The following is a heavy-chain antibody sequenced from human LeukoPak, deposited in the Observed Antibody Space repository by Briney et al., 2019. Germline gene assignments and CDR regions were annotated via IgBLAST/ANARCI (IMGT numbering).Heavy chain of an antibody. Sequence: SETLSLTCTVSGGSISSYYWSWIRQPPGKGLEWIGYIYYSGSTNYNPSLKSRVTISVDTSKNQFSLKLSSVTAADTAVYYCATVDSGHYGMDVWGPGTTVTVSS. V-gene: IGHV4-59*01. CDR1: GGSISSYY. CDR3: ATVDSGHYGMDV. CDR2: IYYSGST. J-gene: IGHJ6*02. D-gene: IGHD5-12*01.